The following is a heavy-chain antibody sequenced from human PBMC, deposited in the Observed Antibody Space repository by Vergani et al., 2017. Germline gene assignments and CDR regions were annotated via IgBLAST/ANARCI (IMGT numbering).Heavy chain of an antibody. Sequence: QVQLQESGPGLVKPSETLSLTCTVSGGSISSYYWSWIRQPPGKGLEWIGYIYYSGSTNYNPSLKSRVTVSVDTSKNQFSLKLSSVTAADTAVYYCARGTRDDYSTNDAFDIWGQGTMVTVSS. CDR1: GGSISSYY. V-gene: IGHV4-59*01. D-gene: IGHD4-11*01. J-gene: IGHJ3*02. CDR3: ARGTRDDYSTNDAFDI. CDR2: IYYSGST.